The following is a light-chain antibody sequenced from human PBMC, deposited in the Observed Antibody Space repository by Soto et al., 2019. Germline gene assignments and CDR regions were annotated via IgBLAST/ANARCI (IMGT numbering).Light chain of an antibody. J-gene: IGLJ2*01. CDR2: EVS. CDR3: SSYTSSSSPVL. CDR1: SSDVGGYKY. V-gene: IGLV2-14*01. Sequence: QSVLTQPASVSGSPGQSITISCTGTSSDVGGYKYVSWFQHHPGKAPKLMIYEVSNRPSGISNRFSGSKSGNTASLTISGLQAEDEADYYCSSYTSSSSPVLFGGGTKVTVL.